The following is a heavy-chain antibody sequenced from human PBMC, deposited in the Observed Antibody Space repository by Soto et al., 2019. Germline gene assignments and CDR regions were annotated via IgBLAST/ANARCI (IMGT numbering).Heavy chain of an antibody. CDR3: ARSWTKIRLPGPSYFDI. CDR1: GDTISSTNFY. D-gene: IGHD3-3*01. CDR2: LYFSGNS. Sequence: QLQLQESGPRLVKTSETLSLTCTVSGDTISSTNFYWGWVRQPPGKGLEWIGSLYFSGNSYHNPSRRGRITMSVDTARNQFSLELNSVTAADTALYYCARSWTKIRLPGPSYFDIWGQGTLVTVSS. J-gene: IGHJ4*02. V-gene: IGHV4-39*01.